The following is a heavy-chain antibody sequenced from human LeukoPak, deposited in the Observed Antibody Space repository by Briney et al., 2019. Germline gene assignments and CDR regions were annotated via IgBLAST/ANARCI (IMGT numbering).Heavy chain of an antibody. CDR2: IWYDGSNK. D-gene: IGHD6-6*01. CDR3: ARSYSSSRGTSDY. J-gene: IGHJ4*02. V-gene: IGHV3-33*01. Sequence: PGGSLRLSCAASGFTFSSYGMHWVRQAPGKGLEWVAVIWYDGSNKYYADSVKGRFTISRDNSKNTLYLQMNSLRAEDTAVYYCARSYSSSRGTSDYWGQGTLVTVSS. CDR1: GFTFSSYG.